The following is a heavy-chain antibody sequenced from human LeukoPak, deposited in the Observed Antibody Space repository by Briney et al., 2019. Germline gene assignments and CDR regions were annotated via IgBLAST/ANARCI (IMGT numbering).Heavy chain of an antibody. J-gene: IGHJ4*02. CDR2: ISGTSGTI. V-gene: IGHV3-48*01. CDR1: GFTFSTSG. CDR3: AKDPTHYRVWDDYDSTVLSY. Sequence: PGGSLRLSCAASGFTFSTSGMNWVRQAPGKGLEWVSYISGTSGTIYYADSVKGRSTISRDNAKNSLYLQMNSLRAEDTAVYYCAKDPTHYRVWDDYDSTVLSYWGQGTLVTVSS. D-gene: IGHD3-22*01.